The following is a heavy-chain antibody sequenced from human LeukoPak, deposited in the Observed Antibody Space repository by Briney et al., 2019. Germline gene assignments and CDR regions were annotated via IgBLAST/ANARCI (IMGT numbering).Heavy chain of an antibody. J-gene: IGHJ4*02. CDR2: ISYDGSNK. CDR1: GFTFSSYG. D-gene: IGHD6-19*01. V-gene: IGHV3-30*18. CDR3: ANPHHSSGWAFDY. Sequence: PGRSLRLSCAASGFTFSSYGMHWVRQAPGKGLEWVAVISYDGSNKYYADSVKGRFTISRDNSKNTLYLQMNSLRAEDTAVYYCANPHHSSGWAFDYWGQGTLVTVSS.